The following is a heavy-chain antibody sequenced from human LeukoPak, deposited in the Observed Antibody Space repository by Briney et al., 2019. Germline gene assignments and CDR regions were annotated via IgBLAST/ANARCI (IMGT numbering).Heavy chain of an antibody. CDR2: IHDNGGAI. V-gene: IGHV3-48*04. Sequence: GGSLRLSCEASGFTFSDYGMNWVRQSPGKGLEWISYIHDNGGAIYYADSVKGRFAISRDNAKNSLYLRMNSLRAEDTAVYYCARSSVSSSYTYWGQGTLVTVSS. CDR3: ARSSVSSSYTY. CDR1: GFTFSDYG. D-gene: IGHD2-15*01. J-gene: IGHJ4*02.